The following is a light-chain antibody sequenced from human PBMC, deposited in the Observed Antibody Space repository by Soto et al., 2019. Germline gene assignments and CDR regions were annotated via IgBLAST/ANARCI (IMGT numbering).Light chain of an antibody. V-gene: IGKV3-20*01. CDR3: QQYGSCPRT. Sequence: EIVLTQSPGTLSLSPGERATLSCRASQSVSSSYLAWYQQKPGQAPRLLIYGASSRATGIPARFSGSGTGTDFTLTIIRLEPEDFAVYYCQQYGSCPRTFGGGTKVDIK. CDR1: QSVSSSY. CDR2: GAS. J-gene: IGKJ4*01.